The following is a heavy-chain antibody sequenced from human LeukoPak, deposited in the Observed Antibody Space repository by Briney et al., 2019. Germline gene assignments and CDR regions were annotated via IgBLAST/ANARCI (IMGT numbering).Heavy chain of an antibody. CDR2: FDPDVGET. CDR1: GDSLNLLS. J-gene: IGHJ4*02. D-gene: IGHD3-3*01. Sequence: ASVKVSCNVSGDSLNLLSMHWVRQAPGKGLEWTGGFDPDVGETVSAQHFRDRVTMTEDTSTDTAHMRLTNLRPEDTAIYYCAAAPLNEFWWKFWGQGTLVTVSS. V-gene: IGHV1-24*01. CDR3: AAAPLNEFWWKF.